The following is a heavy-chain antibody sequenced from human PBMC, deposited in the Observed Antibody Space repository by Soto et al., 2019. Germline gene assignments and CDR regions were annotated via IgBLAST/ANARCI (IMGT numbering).Heavy chain of an antibody. D-gene: IGHD3-22*01. J-gene: IGHJ4*02. CDR3: VRATYFSDSSGYTRCLDY. V-gene: IGHV3-72*01. CDR2: SRDKPQGYST. Sequence: GGSLRLSCAGSGFTLSYHYIDWVRQAPGKGLEWVGRSRDKPQGYSTAYAASVKGRFTTSRDESKNSAYLQMNSLKTEDTAVYYCVRATYFSDSSGYTRCLDYWGQGTLVTVSS. CDR1: GFTLSYHY.